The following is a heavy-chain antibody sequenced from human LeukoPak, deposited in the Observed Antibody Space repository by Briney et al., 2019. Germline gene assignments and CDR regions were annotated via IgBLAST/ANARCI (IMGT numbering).Heavy chain of an antibody. CDR1: GFIFDDYG. Sequence: GGSLRLSCAASGFIFDDYGMSWVRQAPGKGLEWVSGINWNGGRTTYADSVRGRLTISRDNAKNSLYLQMNSLRGEDTALYYCARGLSGYDSRYYHYMDVWGKGTTVTVSS. CDR3: ARGLSGYDSRYYHYMDV. J-gene: IGHJ6*03. V-gene: IGHV3-20*04. CDR2: INWNGGRT. D-gene: IGHD5-12*01.